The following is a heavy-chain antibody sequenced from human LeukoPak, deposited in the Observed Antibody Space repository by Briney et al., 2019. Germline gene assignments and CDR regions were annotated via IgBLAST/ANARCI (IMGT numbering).Heavy chain of an antibody. D-gene: IGHD6-13*01. Sequence: PSETLSLTCTVSGGSISSSTYFWGWIRQPPGKGLEWIGSIYYYSGSTYYNPSLKSRVTISVDTSKNQFSLRLSSVTAADTAVYCCAGFPYSSRSITREPFDYWGQGTLVTVSS. CDR3: AGFPYSSRSITREPFDY. V-gene: IGHV4-39*07. CDR1: GGSISSSTYF. J-gene: IGHJ4*02. CDR2: IYYYSGST.